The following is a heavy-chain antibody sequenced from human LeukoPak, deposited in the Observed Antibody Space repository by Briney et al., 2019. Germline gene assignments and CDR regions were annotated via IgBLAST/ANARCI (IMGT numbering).Heavy chain of an antibody. J-gene: IGHJ6*04. CDR3: ARDIVVVPAAIRSLHYYYYGLDV. D-gene: IGHD2-2*02. CDR1: GFTFSSYS. CDR2: ISSSSSYI. V-gene: IGHV3-21*01. Sequence: GGSLRLSRAAPGFTFSSYSMNWVRQAPGKGLEWVSSISSSSSYIYYADSVKGRFTISRDNAKNSLYLQMNSLRAEDTAVYYCARDIVVVPAAIRSLHYYYYGLDVWGKGTTVTVSS.